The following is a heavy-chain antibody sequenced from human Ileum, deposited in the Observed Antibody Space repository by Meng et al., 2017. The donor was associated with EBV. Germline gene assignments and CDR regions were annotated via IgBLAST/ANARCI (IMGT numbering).Heavy chain of an antibody. V-gene: IGHV4-4*02. CDR3: ASSDYYRSDY. D-gene: IGHD3-22*01. J-gene: IGHJ4*02. CDR1: GGSISRSDG. Sequence: QVQHQESGPGLVKPSETLALTCAVSGGSISRSDGWSWVRQPPGKGLEWIGETSHSGSTNYSPSLKSRVTISLDKSKNQLSLKLNSVTAADTAVYYCASSDYYRSDYWGQGTLVTVSS. CDR2: TSHSGST.